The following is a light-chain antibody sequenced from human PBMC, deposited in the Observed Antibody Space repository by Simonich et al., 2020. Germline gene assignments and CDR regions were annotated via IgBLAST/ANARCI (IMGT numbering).Light chain of an antibody. CDR3: SSYTSSSTWV. CDR2: EGS. J-gene: IGLJ3*02. V-gene: IGLV2-14*02. CDR1: SSDVGSYNL. Sequence: QSVLTQPPSVSGAPGQRVTISCTGTSSDVGSYNLVSWYQQHPGKAPKLMIYEGSKRPSGVSNRFSGSKSGNTASLTISGLQAEDEADYYCSSYTSSSTWVLGGGTKLTVL.